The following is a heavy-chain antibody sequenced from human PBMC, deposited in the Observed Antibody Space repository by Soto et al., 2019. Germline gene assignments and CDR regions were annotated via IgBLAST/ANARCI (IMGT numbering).Heavy chain of an antibody. CDR2: ISYDGSNK. Sequence: QVQLVESGGGVVQPGRSLRLSCAASGFTFSSYAMHWVRQAPGKGLEWVAVISYDGSNKYYADSVKGRFTISRDNSKTTLYLQMNSLRAEDTAVYYCARGTEYQLHFYYYYGMDVWGQGTTVTVSS. CDR3: ARGTEYQLHFYYYYGMDV. V-gene: IGHV3-30-3*01. J-gene: IGHJ6*02. D-gene: IGHD2-2*01. CDR1: GFTFSSYA.